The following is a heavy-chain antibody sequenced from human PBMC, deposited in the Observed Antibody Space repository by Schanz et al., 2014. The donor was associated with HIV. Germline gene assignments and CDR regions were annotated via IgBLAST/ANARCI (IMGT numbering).Heavy chain of an antibody. Sequence: QVQLVQSGAEVKKPGSSVKVSCKASGDTVDNYVISWVRQALGQGPEWMGGILRLSGTPTYAQEFQDRVKITADESTNTAYLELRSLRSGDTAVYYCASHGEGITMIVVVNGGYYGMDVWGQGTMVTVS. J-gene: IGHJ6*02. V-gene: IGHV1-69*01. CDR1: GDTVDNYV. D-gene: IGHD3-22*01. CDR2: ILRLSGTP. CDR3: ASHGEGITMIVVVNGGYYGMDV.